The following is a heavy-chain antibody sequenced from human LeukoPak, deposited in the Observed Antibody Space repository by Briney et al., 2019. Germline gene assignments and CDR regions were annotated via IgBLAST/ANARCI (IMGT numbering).Heavy chain of an antibody. J-gene: IGHJ6*02. CDR2: IYTSGST. Sequence: ETLXLTCTVSGGSISSYYWSWIRQPAGKGLEWXGRIYTSGSTNYNPSLKSRVTMSVDTSKNQFSLKLSSVTAADTAVYYCARTGYGRDYYGMDVWGQGTTVTVSS. CDR1: GGSISSYY. V-gene: IGHV4-4*07. CDR3: ARTGYGRDYYGMDV. D-gene: IGHD1-26*01.